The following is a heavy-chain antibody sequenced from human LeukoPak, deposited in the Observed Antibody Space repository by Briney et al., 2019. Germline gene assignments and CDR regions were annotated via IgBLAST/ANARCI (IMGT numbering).Heavy chain of an antibody. CDR2: INHSGST. D-gene: IGHD3-9*01. CDR1: GGSFSGYY. CDR3: ARGHYDILTGYYAWSFDY. Sequence: SETLSLTCAVYGGSFSGYYWSWIRQPPGKGLEWIGEINHSGSTNYNPSLKSRVTISVDTSKNQFSLKLSSVTAADTAVYYCARGHYDILTGYYAWSFDYWGQGTLVTVSS. J-gene: IGHJ4*02. V-gene: IGHV4-34*01.